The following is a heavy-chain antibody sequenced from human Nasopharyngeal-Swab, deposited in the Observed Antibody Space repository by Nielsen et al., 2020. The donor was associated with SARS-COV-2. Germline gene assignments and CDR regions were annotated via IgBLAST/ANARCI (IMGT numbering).Heavy chain of an antibody. CDR3: ASEGSGVFGVVIYAFDI. CDR2: VVPEDGEP. V-gene: IGHV1-24*01. J-gene: IGHJ3*02. Sequence: ASVKVSCKVSGYTLTVLPIHWVRHAPRKGLEWMGTVVPEDGEPIYAQNFQGRVTMTADTSTYTAYLELSSLRSEDTAVYYCASEGSGVFGVVIYAFDIWGPGTLVTVSS. D-gene: IGHD3-3*01. CDR1: GYTLTVLP.